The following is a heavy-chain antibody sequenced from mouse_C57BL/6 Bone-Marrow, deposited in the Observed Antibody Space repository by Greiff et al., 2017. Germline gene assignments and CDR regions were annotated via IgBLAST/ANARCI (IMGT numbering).Heavy chain of an antibody. D-gene: IGHD1-1*02. CDR2: IDPSDSYP. V-gene: IGHV1-50*01. Sequence: QVHVKQSGAELVRPGTSVKVSCKASGYTFTSYWMQWVKQRPGQGLEWIGEIDPSDSYPNYNQKFKGKATLTVDTSSSTAYMQLSSLTSEDSAVYYCAFIWSFAYWGQGTLVTVSA. CDR3: AFIWSFAY. CDR1: GYTFTSYW. J-gene: IGHJ3*01.